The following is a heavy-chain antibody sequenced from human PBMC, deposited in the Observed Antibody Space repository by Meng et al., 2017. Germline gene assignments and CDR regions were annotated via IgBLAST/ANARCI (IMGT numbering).Heavy chain of an antibody. Sequence: QVQLVESGGTLVTPGGSLRLSCAASGFTFSDLYMSWVRQAPGKGLEWLSYISTRGTDIAYADSVKGRFTISRDNARNSLYLQMSSLRAEDTAVYYCVTTARQADHWGQGTLVTVSS. CDR2: ISTRGTDI. CDR1: GFTFSDLY. V-gene: IGHV3-11*01. D-gene: IGHD6-6*01. J-gene: IGHJ5*02. CDR3: VTTARQADH.